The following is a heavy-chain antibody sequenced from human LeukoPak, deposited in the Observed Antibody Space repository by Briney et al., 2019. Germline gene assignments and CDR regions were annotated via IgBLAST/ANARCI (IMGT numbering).Heavy chain of an antibody. Sequence: SVKVSCKASGDSFSSYAIVWVRQAPGQGLEWMGGIIPMLKTTNYAQKFQGRVSMTADESSATAFMELTSLGSEDTAVYYCARPHHGSWTPYSGQLARPLGSWGQGTLVTVSS. V-gene: IGHV1-69*13. J-gene: IGHJ5*01. D-gene: IGHD3/OR15-3a*01. CDR3: ARPHHGSWTPYSGQLARPLGS. CDR1: GDSFSSYA. CDR2: IIPMLKTT.